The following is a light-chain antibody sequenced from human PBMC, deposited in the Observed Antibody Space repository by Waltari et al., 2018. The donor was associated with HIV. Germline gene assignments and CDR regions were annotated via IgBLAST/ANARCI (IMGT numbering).Light chain of an antibody. CDR3: CAYAGSTTYVI. CDR2: EVS. J-gene: IGLJ2*01. V-gene: IGLV2-23*02. CDR1: SSAVGGYNL. Sequence: QSALTQPASVSGSPGQSITISCTGTSSAVGGYNLVSWYQQHPGKAPKLMIYEVSKRPSGVSNRFSGSKSGNMASLTISGLQAEDEADYYCCAYAGSTTYVIFGGGTKLTVL.